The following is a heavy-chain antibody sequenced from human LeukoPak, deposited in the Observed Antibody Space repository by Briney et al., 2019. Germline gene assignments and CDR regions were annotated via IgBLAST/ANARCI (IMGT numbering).Heavy chain of an antibody. CDR2: INPNSGGT. V-gene: IGHV1-2*02. Sequence: ASVKVSCKASGYTFTGYYMHWVRQAPGQGLEWMGWINPNSGGTNYAQKFQGGVTMTRDTSISTAYMELSRLRSDDTAVYYCARVGYSYGFFDYWGQGTLVTVSS. CDR1: GYTFTGYY. D-gene: IGHD5-18*01. J-gene: IGHJ4*02. CDR3: ARVGYSYGFFDY.